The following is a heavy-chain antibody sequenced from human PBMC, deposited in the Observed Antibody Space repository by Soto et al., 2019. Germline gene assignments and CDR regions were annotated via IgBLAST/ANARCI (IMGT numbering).Heavy chain of an antibody. V-gene: IGHV3-48*03. CDR1: RFTFSTYE. D-gene: IGHD5-12*01. CDR2: ISSSGSSV. J-gene: IGHJ4*02. Sequence: GGSLRLSCAASRFTFSTYEMHWVRQAPGKGLEWVSCISSSGSSVYYADSVKGRFTISRDNSRNSLYLQMNSLRDEDTALYYCVRYCSSTLCNGVATRTFDYWGQGAMVTVYS. CDR3: VRYCSSTLCNGVATRTFDY.